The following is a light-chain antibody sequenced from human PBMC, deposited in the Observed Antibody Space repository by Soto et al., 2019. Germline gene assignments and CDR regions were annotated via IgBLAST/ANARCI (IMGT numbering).Light chain of an antibody. CDR1: NSNIGAGYD. J-gene: IGLJ1*01. V-gene: IGLV1-40*01. Sequence: SVLTHPPSVSGAPGQRVTISCTGSNSNIGAGYDVHWYQQLPGTAPKLLIYGNSNRPSGVPDRFSGSKSGTSASLTITGLQAEDEADYYCQSYGDSLSGYVFGTGTKVTVL. CDR3: QSYGDSLSGYV. CDR2: GNS.